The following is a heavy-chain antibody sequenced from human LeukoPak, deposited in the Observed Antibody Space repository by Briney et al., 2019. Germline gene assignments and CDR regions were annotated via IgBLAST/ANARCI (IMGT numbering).Heavy chain of an antibody. V-gene: IGHV4-59*01. CDR3: ARVRCSSTSCYSRSTFDI. CDR1: GFSLSSYD. J-gene: IGHJ3*02. Sequence: ETLSLTCTASGFSLSSYDWSWIRQAPGKGLEWIGYIYYTGSTNYNPSLKSRVTISVDTSKNQFSLKLSSVTAADTAVYYCARVRCSSTSCYSRSTFDIWGQGTMVTVSS. CDR2: IYYTGST. D-gene: IGHD2-2*02.